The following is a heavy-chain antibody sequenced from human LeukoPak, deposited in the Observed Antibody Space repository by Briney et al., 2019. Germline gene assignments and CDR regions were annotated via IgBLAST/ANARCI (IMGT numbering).Heavy chain of an antibody. V-gene: IGHV1-69*02. CDR1: GGTFSSYT. CDR2: IIPILGIA. D-gene: IGHD3-10*01. J-gene: IGHJ4*02. Sequence: SVKVSCKASGGTFSSYTISWLRQAPEQGLEWMGRIIPILGIANYAQKFQGRVTITADKSTSTAYMELSSLRSEDTAVYYCARAYGSEPYDYWGQGTLVTVSS. CDR3: ARAYGSEPYDY.